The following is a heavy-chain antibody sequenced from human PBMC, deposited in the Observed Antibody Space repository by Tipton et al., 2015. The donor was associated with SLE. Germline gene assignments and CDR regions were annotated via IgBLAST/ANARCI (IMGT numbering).Heavy chain of an antibody. CDR2: IHRSGNT. D-gene: IGHD2-15*01. CDR3: ARERNCIGGTCYGSHFDY. V-gene: IGHV4-38-2*02. CDR1: GGSFSAYP. Sequence: TLSLTCAVYGGSFSAYPWGWIRQPPGKGLEWIGSIHRSGNTYYNPSLKSRVTISVDTSRNEVSLKLSSVTAADTALYYCARERNCIGGTCYGSHFDYWGPGALVTVSS. J-gene: IGHJ4*02.